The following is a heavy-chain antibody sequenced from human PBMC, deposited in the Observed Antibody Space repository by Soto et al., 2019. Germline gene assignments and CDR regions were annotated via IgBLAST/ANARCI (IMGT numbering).Heavy chain of an antibody. Sequence: GGSLRLSCAASGFTFSSYNMNWVRQAPGKGLEWVSSISSSSSYIYYADSVKGRFTISRDNAKNSLYLQMNSLRAEDTAVYYCARDYYKYYDSSGYYRSPAYWGQGTLVNVSS. CDR3: ARDYYKYYDSSGYYRSPAY. CDR1: GFTFSSYN. V-gene: IGHV3-21*01. D-gene: IGHD3-22*01. CDR2: ISSSSSYI. J-gene: IGHJ4*02.